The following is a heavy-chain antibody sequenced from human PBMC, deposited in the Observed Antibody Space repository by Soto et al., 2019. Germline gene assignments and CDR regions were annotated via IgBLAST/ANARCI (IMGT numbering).Heavy chain of an antibody. J-gene: IGHJ4*02. V-gene: IGHV4-30-4*01. CDR1: GGSVSSADYH. CDR3: PRYSINRLHHFFDY. CDR2: IYYTGKT. D-gene: IGHD6-13*01. Sequence: QVQLQESGPGQVKPSQTLSLTCTVSGGSVSSADYHWSWIRQSPGRGLEWIGYIYYTGKTYYTPSLKTRPTISVAPSKNPSPLHLTSVTAADTTVYYCPRYSINRLHHFFDYWGPGILVTVPS.